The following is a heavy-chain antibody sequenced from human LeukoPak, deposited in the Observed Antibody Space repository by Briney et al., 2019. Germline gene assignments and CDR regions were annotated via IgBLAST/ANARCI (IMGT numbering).Heavy chain of an antibody. V-gene: IGHV3-20*04. D-gene: IGHD6-13*01. CDR3: ARQADILVKGIATRYYSYYYMDV. CDR1: GFTFDDYG. J-gene: IGHJ6*03. CDR2: INWNGGST. Sequence: GGSLRLSCAASGFTFDDYGMSWVRQAPGKGLEWVSGINWNGGSTGYADSVKGRFTISRDNAKNSLYLQMNSLRAEDTAVYYCARQADILVKGIATRYYSYYYMDVWGKGTTVTVSS.